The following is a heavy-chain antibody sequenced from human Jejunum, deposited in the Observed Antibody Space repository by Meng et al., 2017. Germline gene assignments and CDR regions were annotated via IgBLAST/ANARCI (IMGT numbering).Heavy chain of an antibody. D-gene: IGHD5-24*01. CDR3: TRAPGDGYFDS. CDR1: GFTVSDYY. CDR2: IRNKANSFTT. J-gene: IGHJ4*02. Sequence: EVQLRESGGGLGQPGGSLRLSCAASGFTVSDYYMDWVRQAPGKGLEWVARIRNKANSFTTEYAASVKGRFTISRDESKNSLYLQMNSLTTEDTAIYYCTRAPGDGYFDSWGQGALVTVSS. V-gene: IGHV3-72*01.